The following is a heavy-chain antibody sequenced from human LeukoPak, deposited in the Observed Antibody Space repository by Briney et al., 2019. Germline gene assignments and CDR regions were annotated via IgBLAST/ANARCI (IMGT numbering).Heavy chain of an antibody. CDR2: ISLRGDQI. V-gene: IGHV3-23*01. CDR3: AKDPNGDYIGAFDF. CDR1: GFTFSAYA. J-gene: IGHJ3*01. D-gene: IGHD4-17*01. Sequence: GGSLRLSCAASGFTFSAYAMAWVRQAPGKGLEWVSDISLRGDQIHYADSVKGRFTVSRDNSKSTLFLHMNSLRADDTAVYYCAKDPNGDYIGAFDFWGQGTMVSVSS.